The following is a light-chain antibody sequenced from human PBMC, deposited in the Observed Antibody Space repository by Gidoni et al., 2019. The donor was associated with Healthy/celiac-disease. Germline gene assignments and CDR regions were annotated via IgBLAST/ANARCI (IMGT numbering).Light chain of an antibody. V-gene: IGKV1-5*03. CDR1: QSISSW. CDR3: QQYNSYSGT. Sequence: DIQMTQSPSTLSASVGDRVTITCRASQSISSWLAWYQQKPGKAPKLLIYKASSLESGVPSRFSGSGSWTEFTLTISILQPDDFATYYCQQYNSYSGTFGQXTKVEIK. J-gene: IGKJ1*01. CDR2: KAS.